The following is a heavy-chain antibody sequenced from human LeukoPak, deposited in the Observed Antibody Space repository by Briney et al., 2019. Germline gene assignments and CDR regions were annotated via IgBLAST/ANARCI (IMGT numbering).Heavy chain of an antibody. V-gene: IGHV7-4-1*02. D-gene: IGHD6-6*01. CDR2: INTNTGNP. CDR1: GYTFTSYA. CDR3: AGRPMAARPYYYYGMDV. Sequence: ASVKVSCKASGYTFTSYAMNWVRQAPGQGLEWMGWINTNTGNPTYAQGLTGRFVFSLDTSVSTAYLQISSLKAEDTAVYYCAGRPMAARPYYYYGMDVWGQGTTVTVSS. J-gene: IGHJ6*02.